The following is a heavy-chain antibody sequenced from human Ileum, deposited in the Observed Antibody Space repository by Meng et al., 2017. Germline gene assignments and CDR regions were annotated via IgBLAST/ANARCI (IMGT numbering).Heavy chain of an antibody. CDR1: GFTFSNSW. J-gene: IGHJ4*02. Sequence: EVQLVGVGGGLLEPGGSLRLSCAASGFTFSNSWMSWVRQAPGKGLEWVGRINRNADGGTANYPAPVKGRFSISRDDSQNRLYLQMSSLKTEDTAVYYCTTYGSGSFAYWGQGTLVTVSS. CDR3: TTYGSGSFAY. D-gene: IGHD3-10*01. CDR2: INRNADGGTA. V-gene: IGHV3-15*01.